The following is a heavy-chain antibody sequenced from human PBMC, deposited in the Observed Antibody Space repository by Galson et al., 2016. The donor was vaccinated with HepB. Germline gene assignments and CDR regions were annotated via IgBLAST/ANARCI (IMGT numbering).Heavy chain of an antibody. CDR3: ARGNQKNWFDP. V-gene: IGHV3-21*01. J-gene: IGHJ5*02. CDR2: ISSAGNFI. CDR1: RFTFSNYS. Sequence: SLRLSCAASRFTFSNYSMNWVRQAPWKGLEWVSSISSAGNFIYYADAVKGRFTISRDNAQNSLYLQMNSLRAEDTAVYFCARGNQKNWFDPWGQGTLVSVSS.